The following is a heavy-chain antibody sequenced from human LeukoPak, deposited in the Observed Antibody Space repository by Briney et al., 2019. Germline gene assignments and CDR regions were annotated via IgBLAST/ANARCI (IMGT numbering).Heavy chain of an antibody. V-gene: IGHV3-66*01. CDR3: ATTPRVVYFDY. CDR1: EHIASTNY. J-gene: IGHJ4*02. Sequence: PGGSLRLSCVGSEHIASTNYMSWVRQAPGKGLEWVSVIYPGGTTYYADSVKGRFTTSRDNSKVYLQMNSLRVEDTAAYYCATTPRVVYFDYWGQGTLVTVSS. CDR2: IYPGGTT. D-gene: IGHD2-8*02.